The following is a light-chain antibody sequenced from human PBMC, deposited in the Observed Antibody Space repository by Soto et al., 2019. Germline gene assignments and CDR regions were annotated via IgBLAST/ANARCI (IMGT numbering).Light chain of an antibody. CDR1: SSDVGAYNH. Sequence: QSALTQPASVSGSPGQSIAISCTGTSSDVGAYNHVSWYQQHPGKAPKLMIYDVNSRPSGVSDRFSGSKSGNTASLTISELQAEDEADYYCSSYATSSVVFGGGTQLTVL. CDR2: DVN. J-gene: IGLJ2*01. V-gene: IGLV2-14*03. CDR3: SSYATSSVV.